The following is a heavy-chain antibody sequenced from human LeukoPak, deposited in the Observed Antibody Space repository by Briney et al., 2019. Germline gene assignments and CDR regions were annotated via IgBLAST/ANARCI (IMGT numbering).Heavy chain of an antibody. V-gene: IGHV1-3*01. J-gene: IGHJ3*02. CDR1: GYTFTSYA. Sequence: ASVKVSCKASGYTFTSYAMHWVRQAPGQRLEWMGWINAGNGNTKYSQKFQVRVTITRDTSASTAYMELSSLRSEDTAVYYCARAGPTDFRDAFDIWGQGTMVTVSS. CDR3: ARAGPTDFRDAFDI. CDR2: INAGNGNT. D-gene: IGHD1-26*01.